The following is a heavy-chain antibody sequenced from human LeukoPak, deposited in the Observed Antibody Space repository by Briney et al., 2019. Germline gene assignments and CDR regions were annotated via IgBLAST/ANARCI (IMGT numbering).Heavy chain of an antibody. V-gene: IGHV1-18*01. CDR2: ISAYNGST. CDR1: GYTFTSYG. Sequence: ASVKFSCKASGYTFTSYGISWVRQAPGQGLGWMGWISAYNGSTNYAQKLQGRVTMTTDTSTSTGYMERRSVRSDDTGVYYCARALRYSGSTGGYWGQGTLVTVSS. J-gene: IGHJ4*02. CDR3: ARALRYSGSTGGY. D-gene: IGHD1-26*01.